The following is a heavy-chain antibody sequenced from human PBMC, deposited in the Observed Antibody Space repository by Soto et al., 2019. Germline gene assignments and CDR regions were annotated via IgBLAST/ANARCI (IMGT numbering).Heavy chain of an antibody. V-gene: IGHV4-4*02. D-gene: IGHD1-7*01. CDR3: ALMRWWNSHAFDI. Sequence: QVQLQESGPGLVKPSGTLSLTCAVSGGSISSSNWWSWVRQPPGKGLEWIGEIYHSGSTNYNPSLKSRVTISVGTSKSQFSLKLSSVTAADTAVYYCALMRWWNSHAFDIWGQVTMVTVSS. J-gene: IGHJ3*02. CDR1: GGSISSSNW. CDR2: IYHSGST.